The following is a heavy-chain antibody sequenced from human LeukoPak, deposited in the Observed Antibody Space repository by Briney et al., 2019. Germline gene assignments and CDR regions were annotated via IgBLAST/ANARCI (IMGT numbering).Heavy chain of an antibody. D-gene: IGHD3-10*01. V-gene: IGHV3-49*04. CDR3: PRVMSLVREGTLYFYYGMAV. CDR1: GFSFGEYA. CDR2: TRRKFYNETT. Sequence: GGSRRLSCKTSGFSFGEYALSGVREAPGEGVEWVGFTRRKFYNETTEYAAGMKDRFTISREDSKNIAYLQMHSLKSEDTAVYYCPRVMSLVREGTLYFYYGMAVWGQGTTVIVS. J-gene: IGHJ6*02.